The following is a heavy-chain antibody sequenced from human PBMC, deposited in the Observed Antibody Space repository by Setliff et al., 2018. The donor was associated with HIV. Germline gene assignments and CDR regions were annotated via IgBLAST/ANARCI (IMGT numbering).Heavy chain of an antibody. Sequence: ASVKVSCKASGYTSTKYGVSWVRQAPGQGLEWMGWISAYNGNTNYPQKFQGRVTMTTDTSTSTAYMELRSLRSDDTAVYYCARGYCTNAVCSDAFDIWGQGTMVTVSS. D-gene: IGHD2-8*01. V-gene: IGHV1-18*01. J-gene: IGHJ3*02. CDR2: ISAYNGNT. CDR1: GYTSTKYG. CDR3: ARGYCTNAVCSDAFDI.